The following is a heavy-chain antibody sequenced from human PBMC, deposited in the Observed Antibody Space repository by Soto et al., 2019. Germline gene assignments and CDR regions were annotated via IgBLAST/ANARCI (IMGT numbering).Heavy chain of an antibody. J-gene: IGHJ4*02. CDR1: GFTVSSNY. V-gene: IGHV3-53*01. D-gene: IGHD3-22*01. CDR3: ASTSGYSRRPVDY. Sequence: PGGSLRLSCAASGFTVSSNYMSWVRQAPGKGLEWVSVIYSGGSTYYADSVKGRFTISRDNSKNTLYLQMNSLRAEDTAVYYCASTSGYSRRPVDYWGQGTLVTVSS. CDR2: IYSGGST.